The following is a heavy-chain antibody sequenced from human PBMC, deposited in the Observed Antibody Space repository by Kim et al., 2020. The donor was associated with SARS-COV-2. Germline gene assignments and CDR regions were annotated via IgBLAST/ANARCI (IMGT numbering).Heavy chain of an antibody. Sequence: YNGNTNYAQKLQSRVTMTTDTSTSTAYMELRSMRSDDTAVYYCARDYGTQWGQGTLVTVSS. V-gene: IGHV1-18*01. CDR3: ARDYGTQ. D-gene: IGHD4-17*01. J-gene: IGHJ4*02. CDR2: YNGNT.